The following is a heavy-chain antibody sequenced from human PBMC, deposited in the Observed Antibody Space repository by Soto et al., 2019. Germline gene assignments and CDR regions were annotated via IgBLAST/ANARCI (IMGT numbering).Heavy chain of an antibody. V-gene: IGHV1-69*13. CDR3: ARVGDYYDSSGLSGPPSY. CDR1: GGTFSSYA. D-gene: IGHD3-22*01. CDR2: IIPIFGTA. Sequence: SVKVSCKASGGTFSSYAISWVRQAPGQGLEWMGGIIPIFGTANYAQKFQGRVTITADESTSTAYMELSSLRSEDTAVYYCARVGDYYDSSGLSGPPSYWGQGTLVTVSS. J-gene: IGHJ4*02.